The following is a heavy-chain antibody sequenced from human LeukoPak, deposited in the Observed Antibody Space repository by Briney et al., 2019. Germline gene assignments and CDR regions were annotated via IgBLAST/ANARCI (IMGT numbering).Heavy chain of an antibody. J-gene: IGHJ6*03. CDR3: AKDTSAWWYHRAYMNV. CDR2: ISGSGDTT. CDR1: GFTFSNYA. D-gene: IGHD2-15*01. V-gene: IGHV3-23*01. Sequence: PGGSLRLSCAASGFTFSNYAMSWVRQAPGGGLEWVSAISGSGDTTFHADSVKGRFTTSRDNSKNTLPLQMSGLRVEDSAVYFCAKDTSAWWYHRAYMNVWGTGTTVTVSS.